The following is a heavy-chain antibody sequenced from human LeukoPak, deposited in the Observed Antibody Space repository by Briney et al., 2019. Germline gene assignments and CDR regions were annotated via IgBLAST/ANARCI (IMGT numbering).Heavy chain of an antibody. D-gene: IGHD4-17*01. CDR1: GGTFSSYA. Sequence: ASVKVSCKASGGTFSSYAISWVRQAPGQGLEWMGIINPSGGSTSYAQKFQGRVTMTRDMSTSTVYMELSSLRSEDTAVYYCARESSENYGDYGGNNWFDPWGQGTLVTVSS. V-gene: IGHV1-46*01. CDR3: ARESSENYGDYGGNNWFDP. CDR2: INPSGGST. J-gene: IGHJ5*02.